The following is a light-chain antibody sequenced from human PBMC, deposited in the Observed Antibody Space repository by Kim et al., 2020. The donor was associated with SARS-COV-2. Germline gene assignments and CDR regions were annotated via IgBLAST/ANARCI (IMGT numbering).Light chain of an antibody. J-gene: IGLJ3*02. CDR3: QAWDSSTPRV. CDR1: KLGDKY. Sequence: SPGQTASITCSGDKLGDKYACWYQQKPGQSPVLVIYQDSKRPSGIPERFSGSNSGNTATLTISGTQAMDEADYYCQAWDSSTPRVFGGGTQLTVL. CDR2: QDS. V-gene: IGLV3-1*01.